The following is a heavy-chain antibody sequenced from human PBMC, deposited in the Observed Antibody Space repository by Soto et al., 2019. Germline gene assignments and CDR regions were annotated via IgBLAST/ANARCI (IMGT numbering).Heavy chain of an antibody. Sequence: ASVKVSCKASGYTFTSYDISWVRQATGQGLEWMGWMNPNSGNTGYAQKFQGRVTMTRNTSISTAYMELSSLRSEDTAVYYCARGITIFGVAPPRDYMDVWGKGTTVTVSS. CDR2: MNPNSGNT. J-gene: IGHJ6*03. V-gene: IGHV1-8*01. CDR1: GYTFTSYD. CDR3: ARGITIFGVAPPRDYMDV. D-gene: IGHD3-3*01.